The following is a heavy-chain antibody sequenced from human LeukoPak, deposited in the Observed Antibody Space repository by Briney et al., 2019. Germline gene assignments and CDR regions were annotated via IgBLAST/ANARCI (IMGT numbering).Heavy chain of an antibody. J-gene: IGHJ5*02. CDR2: MKPDGSEI. V-gene: IGHV3-7*01. CDR1: GFTFSSYF. CDR3: ARVLGYGWFDP. Sequence: GGSLRLSCAASGFTFSSYFMGWVRQAPGKGLEWVANMKPDGSEIYYVDSVKGRFSISRDNAKNSLYPQMNSLRAEDSAVYYCARVLGYGWFDPWGQGTLVTVSS. D-gene: IGHD5-12*01.